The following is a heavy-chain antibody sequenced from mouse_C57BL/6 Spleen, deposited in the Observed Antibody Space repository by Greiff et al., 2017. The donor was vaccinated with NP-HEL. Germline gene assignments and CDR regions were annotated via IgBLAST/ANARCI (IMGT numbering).Heavy chain of an antibody. CDR1: GYTFTDYE. D-gene: IGHD1-1*01. CDR3: TPTVVGYYFDY. V-gene: IGHV1-15*01. J-gene: IGHJ2*01. CDR2: IDPETGGT. Sequence: QVQLQQSGAELVRPGASVTLSCKASGYTFTDYEMHWVKQTPVHGLEWIGAIDPETGGTAYNQKFKGKAILTADKSSSTAYMELRSLTSEDSAVYYCTPTVVGYYFDYWGQGTTLTVSS.